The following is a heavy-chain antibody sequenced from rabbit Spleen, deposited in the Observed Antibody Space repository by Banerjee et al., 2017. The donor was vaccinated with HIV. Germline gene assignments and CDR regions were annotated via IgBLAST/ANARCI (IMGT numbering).Heavy chain of an antibody. V-gene: IGHV1S40*01. J-gene: IGHJ4*01. CDR3: ARDDSSNAVYYFNF. CDR2: IYAGSGGST. D-gene: IGHD1-1*01. Sequence: QSLEESGGGLVQPEGSLALTCKASGFTISTSYYMCWVRQAPGKGLEWIGCIYAGSGGSTYYANWAKGRFTISKTSSTTVTLQMTSLTAADTATYFCARDDSSNAVYYFNFWGPGTLVTVS. CDR1: GFTISTSYY.